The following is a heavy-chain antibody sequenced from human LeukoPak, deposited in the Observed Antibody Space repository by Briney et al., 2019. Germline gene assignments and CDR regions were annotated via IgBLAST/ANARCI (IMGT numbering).Heavy chain of an antibody. Sequence: VRLSCAASGFTFRDFYVTCVPRAPGRGGEGGAYISGSGKDINYSEAAKGRFTTSRDNANNSLYLQMSGLTVEDTAVYYCTRDPRHLDSWGQGTLVTVSS. V-gene: IGHV3-11*04. D-gene: IGHD6-6*01. CDR2: ISGSGKDI. CDR1: GFTFRDFY. J-gene: IGHJ4*02. CDR3: TRDPRHLDS.